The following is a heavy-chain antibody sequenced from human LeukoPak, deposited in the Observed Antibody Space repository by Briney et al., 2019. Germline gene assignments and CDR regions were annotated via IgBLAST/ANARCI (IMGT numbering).Heavy chain of an antibody. CDR3: AREGVDYDFWSGSSDY. CDR1: GFTFSSYW. V-gene: IGHV3-7*01. Sequence: GGSLRLSCAASGFTFSSYWMSWVRQAPGKGLEWVANIKQDGSEKYYVDSVKGRFTISRDNAKNPLYLQMNSLRAEDTAVYYCAREGVDYDFWSGSSDYWGQGTLVTVSP. D-gene: IGHD3-3*01. J-gene: IGHJ4*02. CDR2: IKQDGSEK.